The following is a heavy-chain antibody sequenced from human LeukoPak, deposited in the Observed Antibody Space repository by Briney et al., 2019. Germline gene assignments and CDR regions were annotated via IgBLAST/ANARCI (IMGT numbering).Heavy chain of an antibody. CDR3: ARGGLNYYYDSSGYYDY. J-gene: IGHJ4*02. D-gene: IGHD3-22*01. V-gene: IGHV1-18*01. CDR2: ISLYNGNT. CDR1: GYTFTSYG. Sequence: ASVKVSCKASGYTFTSYGISWVRQAPGQELEWMGWISLYNGNTNYAQKLQGRVTTTTDTSTSTAYMELRSLRSDDTAVYYCARGGLNYYYDSSGYYDYWGQGTLVTVSS.